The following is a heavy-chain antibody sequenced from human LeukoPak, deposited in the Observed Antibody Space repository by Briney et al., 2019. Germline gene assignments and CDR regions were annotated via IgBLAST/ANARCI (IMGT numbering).Heavy chain of an antibody. J-gene: IGHJ5*02. D-gene: IGHD1-26*01. Sequence: SETLSLTCAVYVGSFSGYHWNWIRQPPGKGPEWIGEVNESGGTNINPSLRRRVILSVDTSMNQFSLKLISVTAADTGVYYCARGQGATVPKVGKNWFDPWGHGTRVIVSP. V-gene: IGHV4-34*01. CDR3: ARGQGATVPKVGKNWFDP. CDR1: VGSFSGYH. CDR2: VNESGGT.